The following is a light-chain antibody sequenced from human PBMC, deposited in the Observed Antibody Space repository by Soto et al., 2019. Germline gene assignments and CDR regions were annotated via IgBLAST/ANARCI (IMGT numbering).Light chain of an antibody. V-gene: IGKV3-20*01. CDR2: GAS. Sequence: EIVLTQSPGTLSLSPGERATLSCRASQSVISSYLAWYQQKPGQAPRLLIYGASSRATSIPDRFSGSGSGTDFTLTISRLEPEDFAVYYCQQYGSSPPITFGQGTRLEIK. CDR3: QQYGSSPPIT. J-gene: IGKJ5*01. CDR1: QSVISSY.